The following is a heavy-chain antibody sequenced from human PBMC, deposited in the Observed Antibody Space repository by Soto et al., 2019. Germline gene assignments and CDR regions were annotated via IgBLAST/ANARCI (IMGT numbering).Heavy chain of an antibody. CDR3: AQVHHGSAIYGMDG. D-gene: IGHD3-10*01. CDR2: IGWDSGTI. CDR1: GFTFDDYA. J-gene: IGHJ6*02. V-gene: IGHV3-9*01. Sequence: EVQLVESGGGLVQPGRSLRLSCAASGFTFDDYAMHWVRQAPGKGLEWVSGIGWDSGTIGYADSVKGRFTISRDNAKNSLYLQMSSLSAEDTALYSGAQVHHGSAIYGMDGWGQGTTVTVSS.